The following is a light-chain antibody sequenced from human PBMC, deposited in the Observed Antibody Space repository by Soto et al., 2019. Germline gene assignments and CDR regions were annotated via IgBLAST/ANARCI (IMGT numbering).Light chain of an antibody. Sequence: EVVMTQSPATLSVSPGERATLSCRTSQSVYNNLAWYLQKPGQAPRLLISGASTRATGIPARFSGSGSGTEFPLTINSLQSEDFAVYYCQQYNSWPLTFGGGTKVEIK. V-gene: IGKV3D-15*01. CDR2: GAS. CDR3: QQYNSWPLT. CDR1: QSVYNN. J-gene: IGKJ4*01.